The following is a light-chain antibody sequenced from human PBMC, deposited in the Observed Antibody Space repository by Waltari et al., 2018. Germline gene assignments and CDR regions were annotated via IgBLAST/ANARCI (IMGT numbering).Light chain of an antibody. CDR3: QQCNAYPYT. CDR2: TAS. V-gene: IGKV1-5*03. J-gene: IGKJ2*01. CDR1: ESIRNW. Sequence: DIQMTQSPSTLSASVGDRVTITCRASESIRNWLAWYQQKPGKAPKLLIYTASSLESGVPSRFSGSGSGTEFTLTISSLQPDDFATYYCQQCNAYPYTFGQGTKVEIK.